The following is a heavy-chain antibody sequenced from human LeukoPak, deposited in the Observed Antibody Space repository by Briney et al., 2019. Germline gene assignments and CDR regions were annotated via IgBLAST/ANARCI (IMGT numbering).Heavy chain of an antibody. Sequence: PGGSLRLSCAASGFTFSSYSMNWVRQAPGKGLEWVSSISSSSSYIYYADSVKGRFTISRDNAKNSLYLQMNSLRAEDTAVYYCARETYYDFWSGSPGAFDIWGQGTMVTVSS. D-gene: IGHD3-3*01. CDR2: ISSSSSYI. CDR3: ARETYYDFWSGSPGAFDI. CDR1: GFTFSSYS. J-gene: IGHJ3*02. V-gene: IGHV3-21*01.